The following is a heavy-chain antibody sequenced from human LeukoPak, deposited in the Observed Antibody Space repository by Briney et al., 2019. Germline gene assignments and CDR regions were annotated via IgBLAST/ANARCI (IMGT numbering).Heavy chain of an antibody. CDR1: GGSISSGGYY. J-gene: IGHJ4*02. Sequence: SQTLSLTCTVSGGSISSGGYYWSWIRQHPGKGLEWIGYIYYSGSTYYNPSLKSRVTISVDTSKNQFSLKLSSVTAADTAVYYCARGVDYYDILTGYSYYFDYWGQGTLVTVST. CDR2: IYYSGST. V-gene: IGHV4-31*03. CDR3: ARGVDYYDILTGYSYYFDY. D-gene: IGHD3-9*01.